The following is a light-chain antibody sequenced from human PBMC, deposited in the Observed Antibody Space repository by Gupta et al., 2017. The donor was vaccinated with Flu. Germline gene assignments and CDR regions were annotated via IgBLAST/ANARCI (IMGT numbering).Light chain of an antibody. J-gene: IGKJ2*03. CDR3: MQGIHWPPYS. CDR2: KVS. CDR1: QSLVYSGGYIN. V-gene: IGKV2-30*01. Sequence: DVEMTQSPLSLPVTLGQPHSSACRSSQSLVYSGGYINLSWFQQRPGQSPRRLIYKVSNRDSGIPDRFSGSGSGTDFTLKISRVEAEDVGVYCCMQGIHWPPYSFGQGTKLEIK.